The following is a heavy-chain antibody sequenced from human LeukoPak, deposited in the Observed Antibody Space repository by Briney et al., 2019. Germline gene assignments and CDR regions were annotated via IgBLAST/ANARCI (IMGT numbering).Heavy chain of an antibody. D-gene: IGHD2-2*01. CDR1: GGSFSGYY. Sequence: PSETLSLTCAVYGGSFSGYYWSWIRQPPGKGLEWIGEINHRGSTNYNPSLKSRVTISVDTSKNQFSLKLSSVTAADTAVYYCARVVPAAMCFGYWGQGTLVTVSS. V-gene: IGHV4-34*01. J-gene: IGHJ4*02. CDR2: INHRGST. CDR3: ARVVPAAMCFGY.